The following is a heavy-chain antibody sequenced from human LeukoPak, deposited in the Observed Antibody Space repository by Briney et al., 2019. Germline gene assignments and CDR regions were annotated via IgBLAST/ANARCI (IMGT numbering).Heavy chain of an antibody. V-gene: IGHV1-46*01. Sequence: ASVKVSCKASGYIFSNYYIHWVRQASGQGFEWMGMINPSAASTTYAQKFQGRVTMTRDTSTSTVYMELSSLRSEDTAVYYCARDHVPAYVGIDYWGQGTLVTVSS. CDR1: GYIFSNYY. CDR2: INPSAAST. J-gene: IGHJ4*02. D-gene: IGHD1-26*01. CDR3: ARDHVPAYVGIDY.